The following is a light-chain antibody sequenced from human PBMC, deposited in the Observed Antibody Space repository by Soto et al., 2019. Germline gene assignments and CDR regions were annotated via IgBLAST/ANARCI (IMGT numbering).Light chain of an antibody. CDR3: QHYDNWPTVT. V-gene: IGKV3-15*01. CDR1: YSVNXN. J-gene: IGKJ5*01. Sequence: IVMTQSPAALSVSPGETATLSRRASYSVNXNFAPYQQQPGQSTRLLIXDATTRATGVPARFSGSGSGRDFTLTISSLQSEDFAVYYCQHYDNWPTVTFGQGTRLEIK. CDR2: DAT.